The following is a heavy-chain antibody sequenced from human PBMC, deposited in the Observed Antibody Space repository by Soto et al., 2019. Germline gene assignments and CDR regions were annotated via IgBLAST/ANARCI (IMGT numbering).Heavy chain of an antibody. CDR3: AMSSEDYGMDV. Sequence: ASVKVSCKASGYTFTGYYMHCVRQAPGQGLEWMGWINPNSGGTNYAQKFQGWVTMTRDTSISTAYMELSRLRSDDTAVYYCAMSSEDYGMDVWXQGTTVTVSS. J-gene: IGHJ6*02. CDR2: INPNSGGT. CDR1: GYTFTGYY. V-gene: IGHV1-2*04. D-gene: IGHD6-19*01.